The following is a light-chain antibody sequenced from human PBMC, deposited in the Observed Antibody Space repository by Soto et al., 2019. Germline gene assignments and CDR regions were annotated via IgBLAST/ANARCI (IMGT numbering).Light chain of an antibody. CDR3: QDYNKWPPMNT. CDR1: QSVSSN. J-gene: IGKJ2*01. CDR2: GAS. Sequence: EIVMTQSPATLSASPGERATLSCTASQSVSSNLAWYQQKPGQAPRLLIYGASNRATGIPARLSGSGSGTEFTLTISSLESEDFAVYYCQDYNKWPPMNTFGQGAKLEIK. V-gene: IGKV3-15*01.